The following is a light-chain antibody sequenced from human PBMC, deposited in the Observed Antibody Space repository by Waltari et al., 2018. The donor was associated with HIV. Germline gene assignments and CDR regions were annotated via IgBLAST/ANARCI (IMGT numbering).Light chain of an antibody. CDR2: SYN. CDR3: ASWDDSLNGYV. Sequence: QSVLTQPPSASGTPGQRVTISCSGSSSNIGSNTENWYQQLPGTAPKLLIYSYNNRPSGVPDRFSGSKSGTSASLAISGLQSEDEAHYYCASWDDSLNGYVFGTGTKVTVL. J-gene: IGLJ1*01. CDR1: SSNIGSNT. V-gene: IGLV1-44*01.